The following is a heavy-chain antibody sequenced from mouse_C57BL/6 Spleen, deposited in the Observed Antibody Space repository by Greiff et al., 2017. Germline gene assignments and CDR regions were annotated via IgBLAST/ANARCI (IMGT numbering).Heavy chain of an antibody. Sequence: LQESGAELARPGASVKLSCKASGYTFTSYGISWVKQRTGQGLEWIGEIYPRSGNTYYNEKFKGKATLTADKSSSTAYMELRSLTSEDSAVYFCARKKGDYSNYEAMDYWGQGTSVTVSS. CDR3: ARKKGDYSNYEAMDY. D-gene: IGHD2-5*01. CDR1: GYTFTSYG. J-gene: IGHJ4*01. V-gene: IGHV1-81*01. CDR2: IYPRSGNT.